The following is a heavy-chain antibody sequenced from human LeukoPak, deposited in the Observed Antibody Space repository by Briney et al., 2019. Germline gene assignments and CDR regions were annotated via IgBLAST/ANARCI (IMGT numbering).Heavy chain of an antibody. J-gene: IGHJ5*02. CDR1: GGSISSSNW. V-gene: IGHV4-4*02. Sequence: SGTLSLTCAVSGGSISSSNWWSWVRQPPGKGLEWIGSIYYSGSTYYNPSLKSRVTISVDTSKNQFSLKLSSVTAADTAVYYCARHPRGDYVFGPWGQGTLVTVSS. CDR3: ARHPRGDYVFGP. CDR2: IYYSGST. D-gene: IGHD4-17*01.